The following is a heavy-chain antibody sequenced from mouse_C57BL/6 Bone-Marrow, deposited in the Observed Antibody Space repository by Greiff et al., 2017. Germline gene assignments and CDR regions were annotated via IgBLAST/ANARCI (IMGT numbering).Heavy chain of an antibody. V-gene: IGHV14-4*01. Sequence: EVKLVESGAELVRPGASVKLSCTASGFNIKDDYMHWVKQRPEQGLAWIGWIDPENGDTEYASKSQGKATITADTSSNTAYLQLSSLRSEDTAVYYCTPDDYWGQGTTLTVSS. J-gene: IGHJ2*01. CDR2: IDPENGDT. CDR3: TPDDY. CDR1: GFNIKDDY.